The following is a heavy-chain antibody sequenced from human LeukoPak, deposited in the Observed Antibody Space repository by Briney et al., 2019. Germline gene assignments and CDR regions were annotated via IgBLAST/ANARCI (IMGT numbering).Heavy chain of an antibody. CDR1: GFTFSTYA. CDR2: ISGIGSDT. V-gene: IGHV3-23*01. CDR3: AKGDRYGSGSYFVY. J-gene: IGHJ4*02. Sequence: GGSLRLSCAASGFTFSTYAMSWVRQAPGKGLEWVSGISGIGSDTYYADSVKGRFTISRDNSKNTLYLQMNSLRAEDTAVYYCAKGDRYGSGSYFVYWGQGTLVTVSS. D-gene: IGHD3-10*01.